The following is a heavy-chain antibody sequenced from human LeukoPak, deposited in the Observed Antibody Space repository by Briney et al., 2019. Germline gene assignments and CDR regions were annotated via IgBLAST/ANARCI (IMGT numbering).Heavy chain of an antibody. D-gene: IGHD2-2*01. J-gene: IGHJ6*03. CDR2: IIPIFGTA. Sequence: SVKVSCKASGGTFSSYAISWVRQAPGQGLEWMGGIIPIFGTANYAQKFQGRVTITADESTSTAYMELSSLRSEDTAVYYCARAGGYCGSTSCYSGYYYYFMDVWGKGTTVTVSS. CDR3: ARAGGYCGSTSCYSGYYYYFMDV. V-gene: IGHV1-69*13. CDR1: GGTFSSYA.